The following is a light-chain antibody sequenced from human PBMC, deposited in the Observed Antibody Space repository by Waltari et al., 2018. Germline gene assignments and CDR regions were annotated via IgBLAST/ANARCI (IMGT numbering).Light chain of an antibody. Sequence: DVVLTQSPLFLPVTLGQPASISCRSTQRLENTDGNTYLDWFLQRPGQSPRRLIYKVCERDSGVPDRFSGIGSGSNFTLKISRVEAEDVGVYYCLQAPITFGPGTRVDIK. CDR1: QRLENTDGNTY. V-gene: IGKV2-30*01. CDR3: LQAPIT. J-gene: IGKJ3*01. CDR2: KVC.